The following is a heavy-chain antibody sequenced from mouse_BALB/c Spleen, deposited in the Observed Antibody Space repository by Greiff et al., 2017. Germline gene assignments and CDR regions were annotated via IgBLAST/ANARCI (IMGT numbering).Heavy chain of an antibody. D-gene: IGHD3-1*01. Sequence: QVQLKESGAELVRPGVSVKISCKGSGYTFTDYAMHWVKQSHAKSLEWIGVISTYYGDASYNQKFKGKATMTVDKSSSTAYMELARLTSEDSAIYYCARSAARATSWFAYWGQGTLVTVSA. CDR3: ARSAARATSWFAY. J-gene: IGHJ3*01. CDR1: GYTFTDYA. CDR2: ISTYYGDA. V-gene: IGHV1S137*01.